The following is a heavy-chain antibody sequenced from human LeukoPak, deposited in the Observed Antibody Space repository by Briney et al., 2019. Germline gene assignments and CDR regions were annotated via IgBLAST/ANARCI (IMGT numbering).Heavy chain of an antibody. V-gene: IGHV3-30*03. J-gene: IGHJ4*02. CDR1: GFTFSSYG. Sequence: GRSLRLSCAASGFTFSSYGMHWVRQAPGKGLNWVAVISYDGSNKYYADSVKGRFTISRDNAKNSLYLQMNSLRAEETAVYYCTRDLYYYGSGNYVPGFPDYWGQGALVTVSS. D-gene: IGHD3-10*01. CDR3: TRDLYYYGSGNYVPGFPDY. CDR2: ISYDGSNK.